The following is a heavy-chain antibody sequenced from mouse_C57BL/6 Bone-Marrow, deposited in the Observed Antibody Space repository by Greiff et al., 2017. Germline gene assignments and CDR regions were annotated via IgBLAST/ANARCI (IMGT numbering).Heavy chain of an antibody. V-gene: IGHV5-17*01. CDR1: GFTFSDYG. CDR2: ISSGSSTN. D-gene: IGHD3-3*01. CDR3: ARRGDPLNYFDY. J-gene: IGHJ2*01. Sequence: EVQLQESGGGLVKPGGSLKLSCAASGFTFSDYGMHWVRQAPEKGLEWVAYISSGSSTNYYADTVKGRFTISRDNAKNTLFLQMTSLRSEDTAMYCGARRGDPLNYFDYWGQGTTLTVSS.